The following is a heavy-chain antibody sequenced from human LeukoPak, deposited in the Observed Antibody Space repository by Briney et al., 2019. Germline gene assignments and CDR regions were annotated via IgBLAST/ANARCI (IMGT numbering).Heavy chain of an antibody. D-gene: IGHD2-21*02. CDR3: ARVVTAPYYFDY. J-gene: IGHJ4*02. CDR2: ISAYNGNT. CDR1: GYTLTSYG. V-gene: IGHV1-18*01. Sequence: EASVKVSCKASGYTLTSYGISWVRQAPGQGLEWMGWISAYNGNTNYAQKLQGRVTMTTDTSTSTAYMELRSLRSDDTAVYYCARVVTAPYYFDYWGQGTLVTVSS.